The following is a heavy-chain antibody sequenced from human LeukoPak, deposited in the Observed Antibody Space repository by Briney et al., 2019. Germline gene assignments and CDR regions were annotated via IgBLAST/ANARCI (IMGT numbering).Heavy chain of an antibody. J-gene: IGHJ4*02. CDR3: ASGDYSNPPDY. D-gene: IGHD4-11*01. V-gene: IGHV4-30-2*01. Sequence: PSQTLSLTCAVSGGSISSGGYSWSWIRQPPGKGLEWIGEINHSGSTNYNPSLKSRVTISVDTSKNQFSLKLSSVTAADTAVYYCASGDYSNPPDYWGQGTLVTVSS. CDR2: INHSGST. CDR1: GGSISSGGYS.